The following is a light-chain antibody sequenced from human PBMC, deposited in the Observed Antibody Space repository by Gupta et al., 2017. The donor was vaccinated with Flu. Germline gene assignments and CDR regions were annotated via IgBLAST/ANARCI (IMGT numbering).Light chain of an antibody. Sequence: QSVLTQSPSASGPSGQRVAISCSGRRSNIGNNYVYWYQQFPGTAPKLLIYRNDQRPSGVPDRFSASKSGTSASLAISGLRSEDEADYYCATGDDSRSGWVFGGGSKLTVL. J-gene: IGLJ3*02. V-gene: IGLV1-47*01. CDR2: RND. CDR3: ATGDDSRSGWV. CDR1: RSNIGNNY.